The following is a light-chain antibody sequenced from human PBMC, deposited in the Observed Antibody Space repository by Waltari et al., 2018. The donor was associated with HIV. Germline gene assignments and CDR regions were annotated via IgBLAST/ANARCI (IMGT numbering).Light chain of an antibody. CDR1: KIGDKS. Sequence: YVLTQPPSVSVAPGQTARMTCGGTKIGDKSVHWYQQRPGQAPGGVVYDESDRPSGISERISCSNSGNTATLIISRVEAGDEADYYCQVWDGGSDPPGVFGGGTRLTVL. V-gene: IGLV3-21*02. CDR3: QVWDGGSDPPGV. J-gene: IGLJ3*02. CDR2: DES.